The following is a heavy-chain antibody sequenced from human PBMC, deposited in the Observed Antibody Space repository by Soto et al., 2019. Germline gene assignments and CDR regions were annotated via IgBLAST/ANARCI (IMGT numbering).Heavy chain of an antibody. CDR3: ARAYGSGSYSYFDY. CDR1: GGSVSSGSSY. V-gene: IGHV4-61*01. CDR2: MHYSGST. Sequence: PSETLSLTCTVSGGSVSSGSSYWSWIRQPPGKGLEWLGYMHYSGSTYYNPSLKSRVTISVDTSKNQFSLKLSSVTAADTALYYCARAYGSGSYSYFDYWGQGTLVTVSS. J-gene: IGHJ4*02. D-gene: IGHD1-26*01.